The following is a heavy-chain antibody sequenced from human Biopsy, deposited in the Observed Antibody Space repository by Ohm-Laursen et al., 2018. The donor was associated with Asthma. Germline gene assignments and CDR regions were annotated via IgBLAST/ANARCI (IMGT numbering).Heavy chain of an antibody. CDR1: GDSFSNYA. CDR2: IIPIFGTA. CDR3: ASQYGDRDSMVQYYFQH. D-gene: IGHD4-17*01. V-gene: IGHV1-69*13. J-gene: IGHJ1*01. Sequence: GASVKVSCKASGDSFSNYAISWVRQAPGQGLEWMGGIIPIFGTANYAQKFQGRVTITADESTSTAYMELSSLRSEDTAVYYCASQYGDRDSMVQYYFQHWGQGTLVLVSS.